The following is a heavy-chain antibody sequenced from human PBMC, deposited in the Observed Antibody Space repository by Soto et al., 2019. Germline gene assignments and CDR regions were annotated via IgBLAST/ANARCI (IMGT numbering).Heavy chain of an antibody. CDR2: FDPEDGET. CDR1: GYTLTELS. D-gene: IGHD2-2*02. CDR3: ATDQAAPAALLNAFDI. Sequence: ASVKVSCKVSGYTLTELSMHWVRQAPGKGLEWMGGFDPEDGETIYAQKFQGRVTMTEDTSTDTAYMELSSLRSEDTAVYYCATDQAAPAALLNAFDIWGQGTMVTVSS. J-gene: IGHJ3*02. V-gene: IGHV1-24*01.